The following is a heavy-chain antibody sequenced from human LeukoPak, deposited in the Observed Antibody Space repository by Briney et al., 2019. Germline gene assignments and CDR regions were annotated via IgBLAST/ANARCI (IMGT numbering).Heavy chain of an antibody. CDR2: IVVGTGNT. Sequence: GTSVKVSCKAPGFTFTSSAVQWVRQARGQRLEWMGWIVVGTGNTNYAQKFQERVTITRDMSTSTAYMELSSLRSEDTAVYYCAASQVDTTMVIGFADRPWGQGTLVTVSS. CDR1: GFTFTSSA. CDR3: AASQVDTTMVIGFADRP. J-gene: IGHJ5*02. D-gene: IGHD5-18*01. V-gene: IGHV1-58*01.